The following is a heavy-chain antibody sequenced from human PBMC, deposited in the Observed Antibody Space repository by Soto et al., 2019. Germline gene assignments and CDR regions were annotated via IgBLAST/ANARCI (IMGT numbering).Heavy chain of an antibody. D-gene: IGHD3-16*01. Sequence: PGGSLRLSCSASGFTFSQSAMHWVRQAPGKGLEYVAAIGSNGASTFYPGSVKGRFIISRDNSKNTLFLQMNTLRPDDTAVYYCVRGGGAYAGSSLWIDSWGQGTLVTVSS. V-gene: IGHV3-64D*06. J-gene: IGHJ5*01. CDR2: IGSNGAST. CDR1: GFTFSQSA. CDR3: VRGGGAYAGSSLWIDS.